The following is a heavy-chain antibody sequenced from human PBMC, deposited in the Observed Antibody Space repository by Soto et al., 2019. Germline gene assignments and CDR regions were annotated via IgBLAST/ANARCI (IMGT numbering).Heavy chain of an antibody. CDR3: ARVWTTVNNCFDP. CDR2: ISHSGST. Sequence: QVQLQESGPGLVKPSGTLSLTCAVSGGSISSSNWWSWVRQPPGKGLEWIGEISHSGSTNYNPSPKRRVTRSVDTAKHQVSLKLSSGTAADTAVYYCARVWTTVNNCFDPWGQGTLVTVSS. CDR1: GGSISSSNW. J-gene: IGHJ5*02. V-gene: IGHV4-4*02. D-gene: IGHD4-17*01.